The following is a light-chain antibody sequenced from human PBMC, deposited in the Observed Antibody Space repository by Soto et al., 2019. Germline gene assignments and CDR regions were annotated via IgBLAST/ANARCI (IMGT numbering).Light chain of an antibody. V-gene: IGKV1-5*03. Sequence: DIQMTQSPSTLSASVGDRVTITCRASQSISSWLAWYQQKPGKAPKLLIYKASSLKSGVPSSFSGSGSGTEFTLTISSLQPDDFATYYCQPYNSYYYTFGQGTKLEIK. CDR1: QSISSW. CDR3: QPYNSYYYT. CDR2: KAS. J-gene: IGKJ2*01.